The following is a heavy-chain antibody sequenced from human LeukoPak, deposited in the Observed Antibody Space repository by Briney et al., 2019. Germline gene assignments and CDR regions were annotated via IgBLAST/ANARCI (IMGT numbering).Heavy chain of an antibody. CDR1: GFTFSSYA. J-gene: IGHJ4*02. CDR2: ISGSGGST. D-gene: IGHD6-19*01. CDR3: AKDQVAVAGTFDY. Sequence: GGSPRLFCAASGFTFSSYAMSWVRQAPGKGLEWVSAISGSGGSTYYADSVKGRFTISRDNSKNTLYLQMNSLRAEDTAVYYCAKDQVAVAGTFDYWGQGTLVTVSS. V-gene: IGHV3-23*01.